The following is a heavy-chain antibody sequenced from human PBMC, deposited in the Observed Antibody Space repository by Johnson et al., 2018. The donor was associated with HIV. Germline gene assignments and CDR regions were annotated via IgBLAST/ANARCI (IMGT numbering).Heavy chain of an antibody. J-gene: IGHJ3*02. D-gene: IGHD6-6*01. Sequence: QVQLVESGGGSVQPGGSLRLSCAASGFTFSSYWMHWVRQAPGKGLEWVAFIWHDGRDVYYADSVKGRFTVSRDNSKNAVYLQMISLRAEDTAVYFCARCDSSSPLRAFDIWGQGTMVTVSS. CDR3: ARCDSSSPLRAFDI. CDR2: IWHDGRDV. V-gene: IGHV3-33*08. CDR1: GFTFSSYW.